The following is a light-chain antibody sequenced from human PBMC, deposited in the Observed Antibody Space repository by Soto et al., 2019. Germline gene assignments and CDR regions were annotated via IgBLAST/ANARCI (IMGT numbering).Light chain of an antibody. CDR2: DAT. CDR1: QSISSY. J-gene: IGKJ1*01. V-gene: IGKV1-39*01. CDR3: QQTFITPRT. Sequence: DIQMTQSPSSLYASVGDRVTITCRANQSISSYLNWYLHTPGKAPKLLIFDATTLQSGVPSRFSGRGSGTDFTLTISSLQPEDFATYYCQQTFITPRTFGQGTKVDIK.